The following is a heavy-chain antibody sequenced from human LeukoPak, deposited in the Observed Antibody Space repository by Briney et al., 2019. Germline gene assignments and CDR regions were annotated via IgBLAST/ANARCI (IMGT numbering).Heavy chain of an antibody. V-gene: IGHV3-23*01. CDR2: ISGSGGST. CDR3: LRGLISPDI. J-gene: IGHJ3*02. Sequence: GGSLRLSCAASGFTFSSYAMSWVRQAPGKGLEWVSVISGSGGSTYYADSVKGRFTISRDNSKNTLYLRMNSLRAEDTAVYYCLRGLISPDIWGQGTMVTVSS. D-gene: IGHD3/OR15-3a*01. CDR1: GFTFSSYA.